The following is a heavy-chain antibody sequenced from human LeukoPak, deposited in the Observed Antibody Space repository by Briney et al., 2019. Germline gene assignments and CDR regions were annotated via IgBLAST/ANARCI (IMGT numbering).Heavy chain of an antibody. CDR2: IIPILGIA. CDR1: GYTFTSYD. J-gene: IGHJ4*02. D-gene: IGHD4-17*01. V-gene: IGHV1-69*04. Sequence: GASVKVSCKASGYTFTSYDINWVRQATGQGLEWMGRIIPILGIANYAQKFQGRVTITADKSTSTAYMELSSLRSEDTAVYYCARSDDYGMYYFDYWGQGTLVTVSS. CDR3: ARSDDYGMYYFDY.